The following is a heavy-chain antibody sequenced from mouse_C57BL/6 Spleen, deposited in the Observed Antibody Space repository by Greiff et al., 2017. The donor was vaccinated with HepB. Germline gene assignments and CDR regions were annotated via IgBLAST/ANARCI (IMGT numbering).Heavy chain of an antibody. CDR3: ARDGIYYDYDGGESYYYAMDY. CDR1: GYTFTSYG. V-gene: IGHV1-81*01. Sequence: QVQLQQSGAELARPGASVKLSCKASGYTFTSYGISWVKRRTGQGLEWIGEIYPRSGNTYYNEKFKGKATLTADKSSRTAYMELRSLTSEDSAVYFCARDGIYYDYDGGESYYYAMDYWGQGTSVTVSS. J-gene: IGHJ4*01. CDR2: IYPRSGNT. D-gene: IGHD2-4*01.